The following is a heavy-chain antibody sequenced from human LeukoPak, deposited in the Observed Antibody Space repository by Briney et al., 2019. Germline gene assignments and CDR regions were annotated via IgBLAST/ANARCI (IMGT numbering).Heavy chain of an antibody. CDR3: VREGAVPGIDP. CDR1: GYSITSGFS. J-gene: IGHJ5*02. CDR2: ISYYGST. V-gene: IGHV4-38-2*02. Sequence: SETLSLTCAVSGYSITSGFSWGWIRQPPGKGLEWIAAISYYGSTNYQSILQSRLTISRDTSKNEFSLRLTSVTASGTAVYYCVREGAVPGIDPWGQGTLVTVSS. D-gene: IGHD3-16*01.